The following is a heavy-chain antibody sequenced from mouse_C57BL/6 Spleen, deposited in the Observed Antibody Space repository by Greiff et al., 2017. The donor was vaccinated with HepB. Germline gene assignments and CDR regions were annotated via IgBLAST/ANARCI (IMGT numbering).Heavy chain of an antibody. J-gene: IGHJ4*01. V-gene: IGHV1-50*01. Sequence: QVQLQQPGAELVKPGASVKLSCKASGYTFTSYWMQWVKQRPGQGLEWIGEIDPSDSYTNYNQKFKGKATLTVDTSSSTAYMQLSSLTSEDSAVYYCARNWGPYAMDYWGQGTSVTVSS. CDR2: IDPSDSYT. CDR1: GYTFTSYW. CDR3: ARNWGPYAMDY.